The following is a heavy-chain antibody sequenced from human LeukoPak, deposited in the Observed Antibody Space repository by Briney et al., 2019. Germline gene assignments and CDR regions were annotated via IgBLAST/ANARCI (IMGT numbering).Heavy chain of an antibody. CDR3: AELGITMIGGV. CDR1: GFKFTDYY. Sequence: GGSLRLSCAASGFKFTDYYMTWLRQAPGKGLEWLGYISNSGSSIYYTESIKGRFIISRDNAKNSLYLQMNSLRAEDTAVYYCAELGITMIGGVWGKGTTVTISS. CDR2: ISNSGSSI. V-gene: IGHV3-11*04. D-gene: IGHD3-10*02. J-gene: IGHJ6*04.